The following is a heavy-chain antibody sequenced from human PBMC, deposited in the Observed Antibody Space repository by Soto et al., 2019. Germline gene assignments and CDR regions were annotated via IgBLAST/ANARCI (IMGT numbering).Heavy chain of an antibody. J-gene: IGHJ4*02. CDR1: GGSISSSSYY. V-gene: IGHV4-39*01. CDR3: ARQYYGGNSHQSFDY. D-gene: IGHD4-17*01. Sequence: QLQLQESGPGLVKPSETLSLTCTVSGGSISSSSYYWGWIRQPPGKGLEGIGSIYYSGSTYYNPSLKSRVTLPVVPSKNKFSLKLSSVTAADTAVYYCARQYYGGNSHQSFDYWGQGTLVTVSS. CDR2: IYYSGST.